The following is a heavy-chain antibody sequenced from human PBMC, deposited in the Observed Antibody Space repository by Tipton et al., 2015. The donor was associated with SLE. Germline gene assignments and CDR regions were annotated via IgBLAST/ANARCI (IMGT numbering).Heavy chain of an antibody. CDR3: ARGKGHDWHIDF. D-gene: IGHD1/OR15-1a*01. CDR2: IYYSGYT. J-gene: IGHJ4*02. V-gene: IGHV4-59*02. CDR1: GASVSSHY. Sequence: TLSLTCTVSGASVSSHYWNWFRQPPGKGPEWIGHIYYSGYTNYNPSLRGRVTISKDMSNNHISLKLTSVTAADTAMYYCARGKGHDWHIDFWGQGTLVTVSS.